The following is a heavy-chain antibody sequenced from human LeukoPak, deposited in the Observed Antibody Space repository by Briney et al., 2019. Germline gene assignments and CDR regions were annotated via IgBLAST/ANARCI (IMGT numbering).Heavy chain of an antibody. Sequence: PSETLSLTCAVYGGSFSGYYWNWIRQPPGKGLEWIGEINHSGSTNYNPSLKSRVTISVDTSKNQFSLKLSSVTAADTAVHYCARGGDFYPGYYMDVWGKGTTVTVSS. CDR2: INHSGST. V-gene: IGHV4-34*01. CDR3: ARGGDFYPGYYMDV. J-gene: IGHJ6*03. D-gene: IGHD3-3*01. CDR1: GGSFSGYY.